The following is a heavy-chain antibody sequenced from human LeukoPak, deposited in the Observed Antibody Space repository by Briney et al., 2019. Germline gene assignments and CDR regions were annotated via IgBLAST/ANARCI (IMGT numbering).Heavy chain of an antibody. CDR3: AELGITMIGGV. V-gene: IGHV3-48*04. CDR2: ISSSGSTI. Sequence: GGSLRLSCAASGFTFSSYSMNWVRRAPGKGLEWVSYISSSGSTIYYADSVKGRFTISRDNAKNSLYLQMNSLRAEDTAVYYCAELGITMIGGVWGKGTTVTISS. CDR1: GFTFSSYS. D-gene: IGHD3-10*02. J-gene: IGHJ6*04.